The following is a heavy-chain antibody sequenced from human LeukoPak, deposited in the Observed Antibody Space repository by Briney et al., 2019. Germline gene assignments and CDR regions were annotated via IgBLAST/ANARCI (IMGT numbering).Heavy chain of an antibody. CDR2: IYSGGST. CDR3: ARESGYDWQQ. Sequence: GGSLRLSCAASGFTVSSNYMSWVRQAPGKGLEWVSVIYSGGSTYYADSVKGRFTISRHNSKNTLYLQMNSLGAEDTAVYYCARESGYDWQQWGQGTLVTVSS. J-gene: IGHJ4*02. V-gene: IGHV3-53*04. D-gene: IGHD5-12*01. CDR1: GFTVSSNY.